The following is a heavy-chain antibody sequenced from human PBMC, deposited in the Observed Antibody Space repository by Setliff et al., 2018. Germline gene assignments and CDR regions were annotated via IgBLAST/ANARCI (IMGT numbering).Heavy chain of an antibody. J-gene: IGHJ3*02. D-gene: IGHD6-13*01. CDR1: GGSISSSSYY. CDR2: IHYSGSP. V-gene: IGHV4-61*01. Sequence: PSETLSLTCTVSGGSISSSSYYWNWIRQPPGKGLEWIGYIHYSGSPNYHPSLKSRVSTSVDTSQNQISLKLSSVTAADTAVYYCARTMYSSSWYGAFDIWGQGTMVTVSS. CDR3: ARTMYSSSWYGAFDI.